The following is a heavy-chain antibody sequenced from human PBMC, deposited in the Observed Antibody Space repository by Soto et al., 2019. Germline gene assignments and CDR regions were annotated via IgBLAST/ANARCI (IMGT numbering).Heavy chain of an antibody. Sequence: GGSLRLSCAASGFTFSTYAMSWVRQVPGKGLVWVSRINTDGSSTTYADSVKGRFTISRDNAKNTLYLQMNSLRAEDTAVYYCVKAAARGDYWGQGTLVTVSS. CDR3: VKAAARGDY. J-gene: IGHJ4*02. CDR2: INTDGSST. V-gene: IGHV3-74*03. CDR1: GFTFSTYA. D-gene: IGHD3-10*01.